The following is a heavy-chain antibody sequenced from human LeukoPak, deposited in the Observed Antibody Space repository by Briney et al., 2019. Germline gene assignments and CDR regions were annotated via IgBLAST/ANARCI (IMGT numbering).Heavy chain of an antibody. D-gene: IGHD5-18*01. J-gene: IGHJ4*02. CDR1: GFTFSSYN. Sequence: PGGSLRLSCAASGFTFSSYNMNWVRQAPGKGLEWVSSISSSSSYIYYADSVKGRFTISRDNAKNSLYLQMNSLRAEDTAVYYCARDSRVDTAEAGGDDYWGQGTLVTVSS. CDR3: ARDSRVDTAEAGGDDY. CDR2: ISSSSSYI. V-gene: IGHV3-21*01.